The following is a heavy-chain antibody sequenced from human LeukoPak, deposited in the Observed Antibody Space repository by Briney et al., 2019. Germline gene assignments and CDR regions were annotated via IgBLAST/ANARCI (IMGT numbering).Heavy chain of an antibody. J-gene: IGHJ4*02. Sequence: SGGSLILSCAASGFTFSSYSMNWVRQAPGKGLEWVGLVKSKTDGGTADYAAPVKGRFTISRDDSKTTLYLQMNSLKAEDTAVYYCTTGAWIQLWLADYWGRGTLVTVSS. V-gene: IGHV3-15*01. CDR1: GFTFSSYS. CDR2: VKSKTDGGTA. D-gene: IGHD5-18*01. CDR3: TTGAWIQLWLADY.